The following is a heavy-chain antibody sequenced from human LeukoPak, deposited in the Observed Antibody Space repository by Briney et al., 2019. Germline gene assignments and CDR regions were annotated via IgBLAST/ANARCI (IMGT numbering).Heavy chain of an antibody. CDR1: GGSFSGYY. CDR3: AGRLVATISIFVDY. CDR2: INHSGST. Sequence: SETLSLTCAVYGGSFSGYYWSWIRQPPGEGLEWIGEINHSGSTNYNPSLKSRVTISVDTSKNQFSLKLSSVTAADTAVYYCAGRLVATISIFVDYWGQGTLVTVSS. D-gene: IGHD5-12*01. J-gene: IGHJ4*02. V-gene: IGHV4-34*01.